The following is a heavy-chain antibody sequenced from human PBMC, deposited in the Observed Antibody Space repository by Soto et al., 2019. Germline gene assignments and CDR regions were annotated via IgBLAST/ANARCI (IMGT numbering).Heavy chain of an antibody. CDR1: GFTFSSYG. D-gene: IGHD3-3*01. Sequence: GGSLRLSCAASGFTFSSYGMHWVRQAPGKGLEWVAVISYDGSNKYYADSVKGRFTITRDNSKNTLYLPVNSLRAEDTAVYYCVKPQGPIFGVVTIYFDYWGKGTLVTVSS. V-gene: IGHV3-30*18. CDR3: VKPQGPIFGVVTIYFDY. J-gene: IGHJ4*02. CDR2: ISYDGSNK.